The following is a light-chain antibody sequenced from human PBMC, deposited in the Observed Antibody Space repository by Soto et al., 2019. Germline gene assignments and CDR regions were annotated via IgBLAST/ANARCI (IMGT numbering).Light chain of an antibody. Sequence: VLSQSPAILSLSPGERATLSCRASQSVPSTYFAWYQQKAGQPPRLLISGTSNRATGIPDRFSGSGSGTDVTLTIRRLEPEDCAVDFCQQFGNSPWTVGQGTKVDIK. J-gene: IGKJ1*01. V-gene: IGKV3-20*01. CDR1: QSVPSTY. CDR3: QQFGNSPWT. CDR2: GTS.